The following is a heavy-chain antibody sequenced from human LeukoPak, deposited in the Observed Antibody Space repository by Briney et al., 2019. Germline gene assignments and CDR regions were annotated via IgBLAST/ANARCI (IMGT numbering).Heavy chain of an antibody. Sequence: GGSLRLSCAASGFTFSSYAMSWVRQAPGKGLEWVSAISGSGGSTYYADSVKGRFTISRDNSKNTLYLQMNSLRAEDTAVYYCARDKSGYVDAFDIWGQGTMVTVSS. J-gene: IGHJ3*02. CDR1: GFTFSSYA. D-gene: IGHD5-12*01. CDR2: ISGSGGST. V-gene: IGHV3-23*01. CDR3: ARDKSGYVDAFDI.